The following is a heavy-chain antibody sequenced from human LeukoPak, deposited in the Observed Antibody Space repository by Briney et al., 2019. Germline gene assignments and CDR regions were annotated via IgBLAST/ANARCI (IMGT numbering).Heavy chain of an antibody. J-gene: IGHJ4*02. CDR2: ISGSGGST. CDR1: GFTFSSYA. D-gene: IGHD4-23*01. CDR3: AKDQEYGGNSNDY. Sequence: GGSLRLSCAASGFTFSSYAMSWVRQAPGKGPEWVSAISGSGGSTYYADSAKGRFTISRDNSKNTLYLQMNSLRAEDTAVYYCAKDQEYGGNSNDYWGQGTLVTVSS. V-gene: IGHV3-23*01.